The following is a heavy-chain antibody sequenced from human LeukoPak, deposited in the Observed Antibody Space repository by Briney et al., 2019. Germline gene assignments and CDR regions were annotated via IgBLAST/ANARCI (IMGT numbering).Heavy chain of an antibody. D-gene: IGHD6-6*01. CDR2: ISSSGSTI. CDR1: GFTFSSYE. J-gene: IGHJ4*02. Sequence: GGSLRLSCAASGFTFSSYEMNWVRQAPGKGLEWVSYISSSGSTIYYADSVKGRFTISRDNAKNSLYLQMNSLRAEDTAVYYCAKRASSSSGLGYWGQGTLVTVSS. V-gene: IGHV3-48*03. CDR3: AKRASSSSGLGY.